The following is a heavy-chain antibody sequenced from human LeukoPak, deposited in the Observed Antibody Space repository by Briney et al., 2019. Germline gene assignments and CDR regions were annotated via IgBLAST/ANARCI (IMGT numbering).Heavy chain of an antibody. V-gene: IGHV3-21*04. Sequence: GGSLRLSCAASGFTFSSYSMNWVRQAPGKGLEWVSSISSSSSYIYYADSVKGRFTISRDNAKNSLYLQMNSLRAEDTAVYYCARRVAGPNDAFDVWGQGTMVTVSS. D-gene: IGHD6-19*01. CDR1: GFTFSSYS. J-gene: IGHJ3*01. CDR2: ISSSSSYI. CDR3: ARRVAGPNDAFDV.